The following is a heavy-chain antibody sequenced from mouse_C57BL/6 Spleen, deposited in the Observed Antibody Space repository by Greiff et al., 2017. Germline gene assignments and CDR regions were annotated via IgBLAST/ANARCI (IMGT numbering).Heavy chain of an antibody. D-gene: IGHD2-3*01. J-gene: IGHJ1*03. CDR2: INPSNGGT. V-gene: IGHV1-53*01. CDR3: ASAEDGYYVRYCDV. Sequence: QVQLQQPGTELVKPGASVKLSCKASGYTFTSYWMHWVKQRPGQGLEWIGNINPSNGGTNYNEKFKSKATLTVDKYSSTAYMQLSRLTSEDSAVYYCASAEDGYYVRYCDVWGTGNTVTVSS. CDR1: GYTFTSYW.